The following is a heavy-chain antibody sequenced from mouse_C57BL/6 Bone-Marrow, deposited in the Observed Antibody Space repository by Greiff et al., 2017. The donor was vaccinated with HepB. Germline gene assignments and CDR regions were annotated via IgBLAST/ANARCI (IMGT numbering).Heavy chain of an antibody. CDR1: GYSITSDY. D-gene: IGHD2-1*01. CDR3: ARYKRVYYGNFFYAMDY. Sequence: EVQLQQSGPGLAKPSQTLSLTCSVTGYSITSDYWNWIRKFPGNKLEYMGYISYSGSTYYNPSLKSRISITRDTSKNQYYLQLNSVTTEDTATYYCARYKRVYYGNFFYAMDYWGQGTSVTVSS. J-gene: IGHJ4*01. V-gene: IGHV3-8*01. CDR2: ISYSGST.